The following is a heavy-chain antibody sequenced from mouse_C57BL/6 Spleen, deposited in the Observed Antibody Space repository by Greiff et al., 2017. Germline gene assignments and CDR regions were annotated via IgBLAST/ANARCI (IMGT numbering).Heavy chain of an antibody. CDR2: IDPSDSET. J-gene: IGHJ2*01. Sequence: QVQLQQPGAELVRPGSSVKLSCKASGYTFTSYWMHWVKQRPIQGLEWIGNIDPSDSETHYNQKFKDKATLNVDKSSRTAYMQLSSLTSEDAAVANCARWGSSGLYYFDYWGQGTTLTVSS. D-gene: IGHD3-2*02. V-gene: IGHV1-52*01. CDR3: ARWGSSGLYYFDY. CDR1: GYTFTSYW.